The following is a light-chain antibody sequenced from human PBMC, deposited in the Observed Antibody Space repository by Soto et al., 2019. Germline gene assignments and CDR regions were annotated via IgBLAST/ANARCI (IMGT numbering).Light chain of an antibody. V-gene: IGLV1-51*01. Sequence: QSVLTQPPSVSAAPGQKVTISCSGSSSNIGGNSVSWYQQLPGTAPKLLIYDDNKRPSGIPDRFSGSKSGTSATLGITGFQTGDEADYYCGSWDSSLSAGRVFGTGTKVTV. CDR1: SSNIGGNS. CDR3: GSWDSSLSAGRV. J-gene: IGLJ1*01. CDR2: DDN.